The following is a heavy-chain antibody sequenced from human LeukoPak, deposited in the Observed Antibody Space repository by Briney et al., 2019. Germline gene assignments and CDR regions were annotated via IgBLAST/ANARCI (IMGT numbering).Heavy chain of an antibody. D-gene: IGHD1-1*01. CDR3: AKGQELDDGVFDS. Sequence: GGSLRLSCAASGFTFSRIAMTWVRQAPGKGLEWVSTIRSNGDTAYNADSVRGRFAISRDNSKDALFLQMNSLRVEDTAIYYCAKGQELDDGVFDSWGQGTLVTVSS. CDR2: IRSNGDTA. J-gene: IGHJ4*02. V-gene: IGHV3-23*01. CDR1: GFTFSRIA.